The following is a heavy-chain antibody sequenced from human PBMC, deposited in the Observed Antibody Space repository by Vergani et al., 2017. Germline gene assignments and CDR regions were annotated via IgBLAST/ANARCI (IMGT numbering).Heavy chain of an antibody. Sequence: QVQLQESGPGLVKPSQTLSLTCTVSGGSISSYYWSWIRQPPGKGLEWIGYIYYSGSTNYNPSLKSRVTISVDTSKNQFSLKLSSVTAADTAVYYCARGGSFGYYFDYWGQGTLVTVSS. CDR3: ARGGSFGYYFDY. V-gene: IGHV4-59*12. D-gene: IGHD1-26*01. CDR1: GGSISSYY. CDR2: IYYSGST. J-gene: IGHJ4*02.